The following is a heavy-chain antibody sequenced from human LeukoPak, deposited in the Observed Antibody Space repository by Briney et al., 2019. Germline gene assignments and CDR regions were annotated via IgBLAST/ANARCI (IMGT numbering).Heavy chain of an antibody. J-gene: IGHJ4*02. D-gene: IGHD3-3*01. CDR2: IYTSGST. V-gene: IGHV4-61*02. CDR1: GGSISSGSYY. CDR3: ARGAGIFGVVPWYFDY. Sequence: SETLSLTCTVSGGSISSGSYYWSWIRQPAGKGLEWIGRIYTSGSTNYNPSLKSRVTISVDTSKNQFSLKLSPVTAADTAVYYCARGAGIFGVVPWYFDYWGQGTLVTVSS.